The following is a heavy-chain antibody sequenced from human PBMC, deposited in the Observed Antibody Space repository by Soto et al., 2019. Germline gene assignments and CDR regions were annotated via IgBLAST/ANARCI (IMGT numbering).Heavy chain of an antibody. J-gene: IGHJ6*02. D-gene: IGHD2-8*01. V-gene: IGHV1-69*12. Sequence: QVHLEQSGAEVKKPGSPVKVSCKASGGTFRTAAISWERQAPGQGLEWLGGIMPVFRTPDYAQKFQGRVTITAAESTSTAYMELSGLRSDDTAVYYCARDNDRPQLGGNYYYILDVWGQGTTITVSS. CDR1: GGTFRTAA. CDR2: IMPVFRTP. CDR3: ARDNDRPQLGGNYYYILDV.